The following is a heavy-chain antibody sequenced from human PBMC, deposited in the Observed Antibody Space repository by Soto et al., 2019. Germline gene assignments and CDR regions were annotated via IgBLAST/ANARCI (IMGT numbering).Heavy chain of an antibody. CDR3: ARVRRSSGYYYGY. Sequence: ASVKVSCKASGYTFTSYYMHWVRQAPVQGLDWMGMINPSGGSTSYAQKFQGRVTMTRDTSTSTAYMELSSLRSEDTAVYYCARVRRSSGYYYGYWGQGTPVTVSS. D-gene: IGHD3-22*01. CDR2: INPSGGST. CDR1: GYTFTSYY. V-gene: IGHV1-46*01. J-gene: IGHJ4*02.